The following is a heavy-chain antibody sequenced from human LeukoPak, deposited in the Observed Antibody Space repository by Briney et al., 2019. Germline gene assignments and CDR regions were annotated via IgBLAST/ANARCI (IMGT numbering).Heavy chain of an antibody. CDR1: GFSFSTFG. J-gene: IGHJ3*02. V-gene: IGHV3-30*02. Sequence: GGSLRLSCAASGFSFSTFGMHWVRQAPGKGLEWVAFILYDGSNKYYADSVKGRFTISRDNSKNTLYLQVNSLRPEDTAVYYCAKHTVLSAFDIWGQGTMVTISS. CDR2: ILYDGSNK. CDR3: AKHTVLSAFDI.